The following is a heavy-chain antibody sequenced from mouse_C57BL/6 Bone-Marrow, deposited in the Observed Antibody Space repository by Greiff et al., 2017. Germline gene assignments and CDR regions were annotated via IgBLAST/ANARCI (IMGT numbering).Heavy chain of an antibody. D-gene: IGHD6-1*01. CDR1: GFNINDDY. CDR3: SPLQSWFAY. J-gene: IGHJ3*01. CDR2: IDPGNGTP. V-gene: IGHV14-4*01. Sequence: VTLQQSGAELVRPGASVKLSCTASGFNINDDYMHWVKPRPEQGLEWIGWIDPGNGTPEYASTFQGKATITADTSPNTPYLQHSSLTSEDTAVYDCSPLQSWFAYWGQGTLVTVSA.